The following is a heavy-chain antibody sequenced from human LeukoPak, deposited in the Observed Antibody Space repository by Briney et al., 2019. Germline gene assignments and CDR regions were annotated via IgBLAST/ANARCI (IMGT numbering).Heavy chain of an antibody. CDR3: ARSEKYQLLIDY. V-gene: IGHV1-2*02. D-gene: IGHD2-2*01. CDR2: INPNSGGT. J-gene: IGHJ4*02. Sequence: ASLKVSCKASGYTFTGYYMHWVRQAPGQGLEWMGWINPNSGGTNYAQKFQGRVTMTRDTSISTAYMELSRLRSDDTAVYYCARSEKYQLLIDYWGQGTLVTVSS. CDR1: GYTFTGYY.